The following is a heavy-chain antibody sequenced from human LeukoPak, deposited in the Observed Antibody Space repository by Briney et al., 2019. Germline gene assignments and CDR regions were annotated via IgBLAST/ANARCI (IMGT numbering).Heavy chain of an antibody. CDR2: ISGSGGST. D-gene: IGHD6-13*01. CDR1: GFTFSNAW. J-gene: IGHJ4*02. Sequence: GGSLRLSCAASGFTFSNAWMSWVRQAPGKGLEWVSAISGSGGSTYYADSVKGRFTISRDNSKNTLYLQMNSLRAEDTAVYYCAKTFLIAAAPGGFDYWGQGTLVTVSS. CDR3: AKTFLIAAAPGGFDY. V-gene: IGHV3-23*01.